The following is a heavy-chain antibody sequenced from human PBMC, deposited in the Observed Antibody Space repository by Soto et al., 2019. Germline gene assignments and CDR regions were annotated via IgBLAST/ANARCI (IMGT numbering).Heavy chain of an antibody. Sequence: QVQLVESGGGLVKPGGSLRLSCAASGFTFSDYYMSWLRQAPGRGLEWVSYISSSGSTIYYADSVKGRFTISRDNAKNSLYLQMNSLRADDTAVYYCARASPIAVADHFDYWGPGTLVTVSS. CDR2: ISSSGSTI. J-gene: IGHJ4*02. CDR3: ARASPIAVADHFDY. V-gene: IGHV3-11*01. CDR1: GFTFSDYY. D-gene: IGHD6-19*01.